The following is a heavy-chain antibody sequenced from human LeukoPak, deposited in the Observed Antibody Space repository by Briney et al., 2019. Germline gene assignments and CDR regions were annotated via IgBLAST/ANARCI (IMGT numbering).Heavy chain of an antibody. CDR3: ARGEKLVQLWFDP. J-gene: IGHJ5*02. Sequence: ASVKVSCKASGYTFTGYYMHWVRQAPGQGLEWMGWINPNSGGTNYAQKFQGRVTMTRDTSISTAYMELSRLRSDDTAVYYCARGEKLVQLWFDPWGQGTLVTVSS. CDR2: INPNSGGT. D-gene: IGHD6-6*01. CDR1: GYTFTGYY. V-gene: IGHV1-2*02.